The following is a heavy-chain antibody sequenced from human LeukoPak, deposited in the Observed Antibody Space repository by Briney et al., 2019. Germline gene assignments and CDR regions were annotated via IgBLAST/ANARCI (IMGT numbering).Heavy chain of an antibody. V-gene: IGHV4-39*01. CDR2: IYYSGST. D-gene: IGHD2-21*01. J-gene: IGHJ4*02. CDR3: ARFNRYCGGDCYSFDY. Sequence: PSETLSLTCTVSGGSISSSSYYWGWIRQPPGKGLEWIGSIYYSGSTYYNPSLKSRVTIPVDTSKNQFSLKLSSVTAADTAVYYCARFNRYCGGDCYSFDYWGQGTLVTVSS. CDR1: GGSISSSSYY.